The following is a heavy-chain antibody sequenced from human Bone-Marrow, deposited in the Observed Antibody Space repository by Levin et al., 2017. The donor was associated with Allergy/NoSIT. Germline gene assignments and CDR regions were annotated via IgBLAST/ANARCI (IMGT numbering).Heavy chain of an antibody. CDR3: ARDLYSLNSGFDY. Sequence: GGSLRLSCEASGFTFSTYPMHWVRQAPGKGLEWVAAVSFDGFHQFYADSVMGRFTVSRDTSKNIFYLQMDSLRPADTAVYYCARDLYSLNSGFDYWGQGTLVTVSS. D-gene: IGHD3-9*01. CDR2: VSFDGFHQ. J-gene: IGHJ4*02. V-gene: IGHV3-30-3*01. CDR1: GFTFSTYP.